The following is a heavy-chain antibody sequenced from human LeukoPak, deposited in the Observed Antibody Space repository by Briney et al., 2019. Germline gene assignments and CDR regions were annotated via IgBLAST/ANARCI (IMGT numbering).Heavy chain of an antibody. J-gene: IGHJ4*02. D-gene: IGHD4-17*01. CDR1: GFTFSSYE. CDR3: ARNGDYCDY. Sequence: GGSLRLSCAASGFTFSSYEMNWVRQAPGKGLEWVSYISSSGSTIYYADSVKGRFTISRDNAKNSLYLQMSSLRAEDTAVYYCARNGDYCDYWGQGTLVTVSS. CDR2: ISSSGSTI. V-gene: IGHV3-48*03.